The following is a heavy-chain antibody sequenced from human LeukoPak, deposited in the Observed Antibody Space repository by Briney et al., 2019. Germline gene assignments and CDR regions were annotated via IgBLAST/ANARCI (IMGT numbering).Heavy chain of an antibody. Sequence: GGSLRLSCAASGFTFSSYAMHWVRQAPGQRLEWMGWINAGNGNTKYSQKFQGRVTITRDTSASTAYMELSSLRSEDTAVYYCARDRLAVAGTELDYWGQGTLVTVSS. V-gene: IGHV1-3*01. D-gene: IGHD6-19*01. J-gene: IGHJ4*02. CDR2: INAGNGNT. CDR1: GFTFSSYA. CDR3: ARDRLAVAGTELDY.